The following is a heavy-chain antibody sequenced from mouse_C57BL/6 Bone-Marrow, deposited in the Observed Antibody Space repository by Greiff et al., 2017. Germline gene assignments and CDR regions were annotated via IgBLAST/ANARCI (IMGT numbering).Heavy chain of an antibody. J-gene: IGHJ3*01. D-gene: IGHD2-1*01. CDR3: ARKDYDGTRAWFAY. CDR1: GFSLSTSGMG. V-gene: IGHV8-12*01. CDR2: IYWDDDK. Sequence: VKLMESGPGILQSSQTLSLTCSSSGFSLSTSGMGVSWLRQPSGKGLEWLVHIYWDDDKRYNPSLKSRLTISKDTSSNQVFLKFTSMDTADTDAYYFARKDYDGTRAWFAYWGQGTLVTVSA.